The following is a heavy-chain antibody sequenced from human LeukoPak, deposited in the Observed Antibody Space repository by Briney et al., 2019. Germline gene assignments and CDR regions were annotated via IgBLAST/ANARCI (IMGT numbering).Heavy chain of an antibody. D-gene: IGHD2-2*01. CDR1: GYTFTSYG. J-gene: IGHJ5*02. V-gene: IGHV1-18*01. Sequence: ASVKVSCKASGYTFTSYGISWVRQAPGQGLEWMGWISAYNGNTNYAQKLQGRVTMTTDTSTRTAYMELRSLRSDDTAVYYCARVAGGYCSSTSCYGGWFDPWGQGTLVTVSS. CDR2: ISAYNGNT. CDR3: ARVAGGYCSSTSCYGGWFDP.